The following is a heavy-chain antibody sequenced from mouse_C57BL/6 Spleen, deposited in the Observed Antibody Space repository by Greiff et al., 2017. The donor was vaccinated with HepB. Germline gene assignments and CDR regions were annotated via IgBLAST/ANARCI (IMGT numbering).Heavy chain of an antibody. Sequence: EVKLMESGGGLVKPGGSLKLSCAASGFTFSDYGMHWVRQAPEKGLEWVAYISSGSSTIYYADTVKGRFTISSDNAKNTLFLQMTSLRSEDTAMYYGARNYYDYDAWFAYWGQGTLVTVSA. D-gene: IGHD2-4*01. J-gene: IGHJ3*01. V-gene: IGHV5-17*01. CDR3: ARNYYDYDAWFAY. CDR2: ISSGSSTI. CDR1: GFTFSDYG.